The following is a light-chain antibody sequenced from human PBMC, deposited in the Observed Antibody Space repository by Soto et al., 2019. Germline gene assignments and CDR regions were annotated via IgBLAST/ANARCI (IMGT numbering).Light chain of an antibody. CDR1: SSNIGSNY. V-gene: IGLV1-47*02. J-gene: IGLJ2*01. Sequence: QSVLTQPPSASGTPGQRVTISCSGSSSNIGSNYVYWYQQLPGTAPKLLIYSNNQRPSGVPDRFSGSKSGTSASLAISGLRSEDEAHYYCAAWDDSLRGVFGGGTKVTVL. CDR3: AAWDDSLRGV. CDR2: SNN.